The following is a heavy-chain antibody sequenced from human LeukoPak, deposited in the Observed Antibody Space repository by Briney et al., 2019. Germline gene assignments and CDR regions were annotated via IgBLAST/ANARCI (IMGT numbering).Heavy chain of an antibody. CDR1: GFTFSSYS. D-gene: IGHD3-16*01. J-gene: IGHJ6*03. CDR3: AKGLRTGVGPYMGYHYYMDV. V-gene: IGHV3-48*02. Sequence: GGSLRLSCAASGFTFSSYSMNWVRQAPGKGLEWVSYISSSSSTIYYADSVKGQFTISRDNSYNTVSLQMNSLRDEDTGVYYCAKGLRTGVGPYMGYHYYMDVWGKGATVTVSS. CDR2: ISSSSSTI.